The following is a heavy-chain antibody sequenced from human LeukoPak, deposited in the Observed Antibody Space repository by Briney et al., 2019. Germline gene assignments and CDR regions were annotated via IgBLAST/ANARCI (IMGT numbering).Heavy chain of an antibody. CDR2: IYHTAGS. CDR1: GDSVTNDDVF. D-gene: IGHD5-12*01. J-gene: IGHJ4*02. Sequence: SGTLSLTCTVSGDSVTNDDVFWGWTRQPPGEGLEYIGYIYHTAGSCYNPSLKSRLSMSIDTSKNQFSLKLTSVTAADAAVYHCSRGLRYSQSYVAEYWGLGTLVTVSS. V-gene: IGHV4-30-4*01. CDR3: SRGLRYSQSYVAEY.